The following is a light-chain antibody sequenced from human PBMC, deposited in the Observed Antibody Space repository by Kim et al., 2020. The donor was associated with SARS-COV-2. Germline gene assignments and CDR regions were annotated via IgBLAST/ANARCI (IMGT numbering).Light chain of an antibody. CDR1: SSNIGSNT. Sequence: QSVLTQPPSASGTHEQRVTISCSGSSSNIGSNTVNWYQQLPGTAPKLLIYSNNQRPSGVPDRFFGSKSGNSASLVISGLQSEDEADYYCAAWDDSLNGWVFGGGTQLTVL. CDR2: SNN. J-gene: IGLJ3*02. CDR3: AAWDDSLNGWV. V-gene: IGLV1-44*01.